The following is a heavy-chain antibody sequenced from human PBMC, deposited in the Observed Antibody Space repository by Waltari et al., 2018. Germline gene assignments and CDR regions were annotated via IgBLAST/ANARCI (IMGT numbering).Heavy chain of an antibody. J-gene: IGHJ3*02. CDR1: GFTFSSYG. D-gene: IGHD6-13*01. CDR2: IRYDGSNK. CDR3: AKDLGSSSWYGAFDI. Sequence: QVQLVESGGGVVQPGGSLRLSCAASGFTFSSYGMHWVRQAPGKGLEWVAFIRYDGSNKYYADSVKGRFTISRDNSKNTLYLQMNSLRAEDTAVYYCAKDLGSSSWYGAFDIWGQGTMVTVSS. V-gene: IGHV3-30*02.